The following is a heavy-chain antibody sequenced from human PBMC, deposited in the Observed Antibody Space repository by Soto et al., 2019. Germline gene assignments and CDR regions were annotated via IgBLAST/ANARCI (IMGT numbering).Heavy chain of an antibody. V-gene: IGHV3-30*04. J-gene: IGHJ6*02. CDR1: GFLFNTYA. Sequence: QVQLVDSGGGVVQPGRSPRLSCTVSGFLFNTYAMHWVRQAPGKGLEWVAVISYDARNTYYADSVKGRFTISRDNSKNALYLQMNSLRPEDTAVYYCARPGSGYDVLTGQYFYYFHAVDVWGQGTTVTVSS. CDR2: ISYDARNT. D-gene: IGHD3-9*01. CDR3: ARPGSGYDVLTGQYFYYFHAVDV.